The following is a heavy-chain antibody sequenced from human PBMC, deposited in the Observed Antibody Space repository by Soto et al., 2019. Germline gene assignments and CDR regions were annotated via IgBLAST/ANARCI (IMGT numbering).Heavy chain of an antibody. CDR3: ARATVTTFYAKFDY. V-gene: IGHV4-4*02. J-gene: IGHJ4*02. D-gene: IGHD4-17*01. Sequence: SETLSLTCAVSSGSISSSNWWSWVRQPPGKGLEWIGEIYHSGSTNYNPPLKSRVTISVDKSKNQFSLKLSSVTAADTAVYYCARATVTTFYAKFDYWGQGTVVTGSS. CDR2: IYHSGST. CDR1: SGSISSSNW.